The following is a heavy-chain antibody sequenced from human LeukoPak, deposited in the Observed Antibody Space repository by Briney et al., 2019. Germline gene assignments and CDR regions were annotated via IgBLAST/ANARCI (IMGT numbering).Heavy chain of an antibody. CDR1: GFTFSSYA. CDR2: ISSNGGST. CDR3: ARDLSLLDCSSTSCYGNAFDI. J-gene: IGHJ3*02. V-gene: IGHV3-64*01. Sequence: GGSLRLSCAASGFTFSSYAMHWVRQAPGKGLEYVSAISSNGGSTYYANSVKGRFTISRDNSKNTLYLQMGSLRAEDMAVYYCARDLSLLDCSSTSCYGNAFDIWGQGTMVTVSS. D-gene: IGHD2-2*01.